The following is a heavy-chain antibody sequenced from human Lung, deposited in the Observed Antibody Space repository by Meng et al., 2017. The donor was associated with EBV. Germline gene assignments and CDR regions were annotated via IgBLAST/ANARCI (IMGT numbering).Heavy chain of an antibody. J-gene: IGHJ4*01. D-gene: IGHD3-9*01. V-gene: IGHV4-30-4*08. CDR3: ARGAHIDHDDDWFFDY. Sequence: ESRPRVLEPAKTPAHLDTICVGSVSSGTYDGSWIRQLPGNGVEWLENIYYNGNTHYKTSHNNRMTISKDTSKNPITLTLTTATVADTAVYYCARGAHIDHDDDWFFDYWGHGTLVTVSS. CDR2: IYYNGNT. CDR1: VGSVSSGTYD.